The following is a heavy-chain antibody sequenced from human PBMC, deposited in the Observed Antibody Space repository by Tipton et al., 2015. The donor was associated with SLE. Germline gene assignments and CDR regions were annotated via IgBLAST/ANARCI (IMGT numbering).Heavy chain of an antibody. CDR2: ISYTGNT. V-gene: IGHV4-59*11. CDR3: VRDPLRDYIQRKDWYFDL. J-gene: IGHJ2*01. Sequence: TLSLTCTVSGASISTHYWSWIRQPPGKGLEWIGYISYTGNTNFNPSLKSRVTMSVATSKNQFSLRLTSVTAADTAMYYCVRDPLRDYIQRKDWYFDLWGRGTQVTVSS. D-gene: IGHD4-11*01. CDR1: GASISTHY.